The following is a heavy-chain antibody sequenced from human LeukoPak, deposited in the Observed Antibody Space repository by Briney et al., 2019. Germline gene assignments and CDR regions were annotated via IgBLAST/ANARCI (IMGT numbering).Heavy chain of an antibody. CDR2: INPNSGGT. J-gene: IGHJ6*02. Sequence: GASVKVSCKASGYTFTGYYMHWVRQAPGQGLEWMGWINPNSGGTNYAQKLQGRVTMTTDTSTSTAYMELRSLRSDDTAVYYCAREKRTSGNWWTRYYYGMDVWGQGTTVTVSS. CDR1: GYTFTGYY. D-gene: IGHD2-8*02. CDR3: AREKRTSGNWWTRYYYGMDV. V-gene: IGHV1-2*02.